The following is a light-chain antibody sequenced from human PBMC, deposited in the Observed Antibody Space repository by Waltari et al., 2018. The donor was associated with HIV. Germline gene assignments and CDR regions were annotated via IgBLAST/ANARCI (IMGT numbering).Light chain of an antibody. Sequence: TQPASVSGSPGQSITISCTGTSSDVGGYNYVSWYQQHPGKAPKLMIYEVRNRPSGVSNRFSGSKSGNTASLTISGLQAEDEADYYCSSYTSSRVLFGGGTKLTVL. CDR1: SSDVGGYNY. V-gene: IGLV2-14*01. J-gene: IGLJ2*01. CDR2: EVR. CDR3: SSYTSSRVL.